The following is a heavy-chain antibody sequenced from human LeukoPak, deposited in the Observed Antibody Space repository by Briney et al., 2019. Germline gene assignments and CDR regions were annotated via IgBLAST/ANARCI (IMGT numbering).Heavy chain of an antibody. Sequence: SGPGLVKPSETLSLTCSVSGGSISSYYWSWIRQPAGKGLEWIGRIYTSGSTNYNPSLKSQVTMSVDTSKNQISLKLTSVTAADTAVYYCARVGDGGDYFDYWGQGTLVTVSS. J-gene: IGHJ4*02. CDR3: ARVGDGGDYFDY. CDR1: GGSISSYY. V-gene: IGHV4-4*07. D-gene: IGHD3-16*01. CDR2: IYTSGST.